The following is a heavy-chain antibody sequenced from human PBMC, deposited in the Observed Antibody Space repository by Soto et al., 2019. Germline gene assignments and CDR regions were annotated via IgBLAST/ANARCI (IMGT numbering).Heavy chain of an antibody. J-gene: IGHJ4*01. V-gene: IGHV3-30-3*01. CDR3: ARSRSGIAADAPSFDY. D-gene: IGHD6-13*01. CDR1: GFTFSSYA. CDR2: ISYDGSNK. Sequence: QVQLVESGGGVVQPGRSLRLSCAASGFTFSSYAMHWVRQAPGKGLEWVAVISYDGSNKYYADSVKSRFTISRDNPKNTLYHQMNGLKAEDTAVYYSARSRSGIAADAPSFDYWGNGTLVTVSS.